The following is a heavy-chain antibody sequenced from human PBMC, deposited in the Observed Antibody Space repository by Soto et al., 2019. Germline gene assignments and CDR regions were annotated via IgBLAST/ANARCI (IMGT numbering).Heavy chain of an antibody. CDR3: AKKVGYYGSGTVWPEY. V-gene: IGHV3-11*03. J-gene: IGHJ4*02. D-gene: IGHD3-10*01. Sequence: GGSLRLSCAASGFTFSDYYMSWIRQAPWKGLEWVSYISSYSSYRDYADSVKGRFAISRDNAKNSLYLQMDSLRAEDTAVYYCAKKVGYYGSGTVWPEYWAQGTQVTVSS. CDR1: GFTFSDYY. CDR2: ISSYSSYR.